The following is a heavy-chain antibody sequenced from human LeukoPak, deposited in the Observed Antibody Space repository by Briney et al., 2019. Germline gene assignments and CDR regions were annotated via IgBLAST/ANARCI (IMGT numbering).Heavy chain of an antibody. D-gene: IGHD5-18*01. J-gene: IGHJ6*02. Sequence: SVKVSCKASGGTFSSYAISWVRQAPGQGLEWMGGIIPIFGTANYAQKFQGRVTITADESTSTAYMELSSLRSEDTAVYYCARQTAMAPIYYYYYGIDVWGQGTTVTVSS. CDR1: GGTFSSYA. CDR3: ARQTAMAPIYYYYYGIDV. V-gene: IGHV1-69*13. CDR2: IIPIFGTA.